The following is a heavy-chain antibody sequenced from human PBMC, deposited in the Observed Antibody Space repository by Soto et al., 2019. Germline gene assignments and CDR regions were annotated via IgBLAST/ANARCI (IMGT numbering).Heavy chain of an antibody. Sequence: EVQLLESGGGLVQPGGSLRLSCAASGFTFSSYAMSWVRQAPGEGLEWVSAISGSGGSTYYADSVKGRFTISRDNSKNTLYLQMNSLRAEDTAVYYCAKGTTVTTLAFDIWGQGTMVTVSS. V-gene: IGHV3-23*01. CDR3: AKGTTVTTLAFDI. J-gene: IGHJ3*02. CDR1: GFTFSSYA. CDR2: ISGSGGST. D-gene: IGHD4-17*01.